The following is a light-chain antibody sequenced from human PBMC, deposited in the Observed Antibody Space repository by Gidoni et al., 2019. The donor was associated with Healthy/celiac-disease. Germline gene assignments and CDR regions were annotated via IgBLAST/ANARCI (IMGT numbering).Light chain of an antibody. J-gene: IGKJ5*01. CDR1: QGISNN. V-gene: IGKV1-16*02. Sequence: DIQLTHSPLSLSASVGDRVTITCRASQGISNNLGWFQQKPGKAPKSLIYGASRLQSGVPSKFSGSGSGTDFTLTITSLQPEDSATYYCQQYNKYPITFXQXTRLEIK. CDR2: GAS. CDR3: QQYNKYPIT.